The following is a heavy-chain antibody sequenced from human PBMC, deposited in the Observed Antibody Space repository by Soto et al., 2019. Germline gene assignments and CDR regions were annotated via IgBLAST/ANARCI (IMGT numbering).Heavy chain of an antibody. J-gene: IGHJ4*02. D-gene: IGHD6-19*01. V-gene: IGHV3-53*01. Sequence: VGSLRLSCAASGFTVSSNYMSWVRQAPGKGLEWVSTIISGGNTYYADSVKGRFTISRDNSKNTLYLQMNSLRAEDTAVYYCAKAFYSSDRGEVFDYWGQGTLVTVSS. CDR3: AKAFYSSDRGEVFDY. CDR2: IISGGNT. CDR1: GFTVSSNY.